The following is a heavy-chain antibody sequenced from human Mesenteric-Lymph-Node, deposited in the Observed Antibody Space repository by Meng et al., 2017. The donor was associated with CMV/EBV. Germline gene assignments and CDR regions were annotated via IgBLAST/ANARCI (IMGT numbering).Heavy chain of an antibody. CDR3: ARLGYRNSADY. J-gene: IGHJ4*02. CDR2: IYPGDSDT. V-gene: IGHV5-51*01. CDR1: GYSFSSYW. D-gene: IGHD6-6*01. Sequence: VASLKISCKGSGYSFSSYWIGWVRQMPGKGLEWMGIIYPGDSDTRYSPSFQGQVTISADKSISTAYLQWSSLKASDTAMYYCARLGYRNSADYWGQGTLVTVSS.